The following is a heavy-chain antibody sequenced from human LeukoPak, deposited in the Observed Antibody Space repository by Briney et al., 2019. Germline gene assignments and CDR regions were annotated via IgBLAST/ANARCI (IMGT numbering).Heavy chain of an antibody. CDR2: ISSSGSTI. CDR1: GFTFSDYY. D-gene: IGHD6-13*01. CDR3: ARPSSDSSSWYAGAFDI. Sequence: GGSLRLSCAASGFTFSDYYMSWIRQAPGKGLEWVSYISSSGSTIYYADSVKGRFTISRDNSKNTLYLQMNSLRAEDTAVYYCARPSSDSSSWYAGAFDIWGQGTMVTVSS. V-gene: IGHV3-11*04. J-gene: IGHJ3*02.